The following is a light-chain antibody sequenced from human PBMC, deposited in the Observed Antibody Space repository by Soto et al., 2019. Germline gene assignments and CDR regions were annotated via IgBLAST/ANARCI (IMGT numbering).Light chain of an antibody. CDR1: QSVNIY. V-gene: IGKV3-11*02. CDR2: DAS. J-gene: IGKJ3*01. CDR3: QHRSGFT. Sequence: EIVLTQSPATLSLSPGERATLSCRASQSVNIYLAWYQQKSGQAPRLLIYDASNRATGIPARFSGSGSGRDFTLTISSLEPEDFAVYYCQHRSGFTFGPGTTVDIK.